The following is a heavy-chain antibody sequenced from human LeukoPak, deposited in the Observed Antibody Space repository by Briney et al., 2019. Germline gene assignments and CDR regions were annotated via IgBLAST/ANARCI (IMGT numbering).Heavy chain of an antibody. D-gene: IGHD2-2*03. CDR2: ISGSGGRT. Sequence: HPGGSLRLSCAASGFTFSNYAMSWVRQAPGKGLEWVSGISGSGGRTHYADSVKGRFTISRDNSKNTLYLQMNSLRVEDTAVYYCAKVETWAGCCSSTSCYVDYFDYWGQGTLVTVSS. J-gene: IGHJ4*02. V-gene: IGHV3-23*01. CDR1: GFTFSNYA. CDR3: AKVETWAGCCSSTSCYVDYFDY.